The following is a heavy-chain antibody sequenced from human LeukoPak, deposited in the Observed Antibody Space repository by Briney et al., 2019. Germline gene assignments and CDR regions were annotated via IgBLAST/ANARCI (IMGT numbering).Heavy chain of an antibody. J-gene: IGHJ4*02. V-gene: IGHV3-23*01. Sequence: PGGSLRLSCAASGFTFSTYAVSWVRQAPGKGLEWVSGISGRGDTAYYADFVKGRFTISRDNSKGRLFLQMDILRADDTALYYCARGSSGYYYYFDYWGQGTWSPSPQ. CDR1: GFTFSTYA. CDR2: ISGRGDTA. D-gene: IGHD3-22*01. CDR3: ARGSSGYYYYFDY.